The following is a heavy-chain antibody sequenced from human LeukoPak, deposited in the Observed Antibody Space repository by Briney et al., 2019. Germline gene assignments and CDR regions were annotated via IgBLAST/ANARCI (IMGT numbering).Heavy chain of an antibody. CDR3: ARSPGLRIAAAGRPFDY. V-gene: IGHV1-69*01. D-gene: IGHD6-13*01. J-gene: IGHJ4*02. CDR1: GGTFSSYA. Sequence: SVKVSCKASGGTFSSYAISWVRQAPGQGLEWMGGIIPIFGTANYAQKFQGRVTITADESTSTAYMELRSLRSDDTAVYYCARSPGLRIAAAGRPFDYWGQGTLVTVSS. CDR2: IIPIFGTA.